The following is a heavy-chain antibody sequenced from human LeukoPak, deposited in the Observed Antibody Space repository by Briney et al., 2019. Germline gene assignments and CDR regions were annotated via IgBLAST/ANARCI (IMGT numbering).Heavy chain of an antibody. CDR3: ASTYLRYFDWLSVKSFDY. Sequence: GGSLRLSCAASGFTVSSNYMSWVRQAPGRGLEWVSVIYSGGSTYYADSVKGRFTISRDNSKNTLYLQMNSLRAEDTAVYYCASTYLRYFDWLSVKSFDYWGQGTLVTVSS. V-gene: IGHV3-66*01. J-gene: IGHJ4*02. D-gene: IGHD3-9*01. CDR2: IYSGGST. CDR1: GFTVSSNY.